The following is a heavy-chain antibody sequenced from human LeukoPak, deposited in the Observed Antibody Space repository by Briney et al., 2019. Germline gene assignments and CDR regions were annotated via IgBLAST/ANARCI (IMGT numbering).Heavy chain of an antibody. Sequence: ASVKVSCKASGGTFSSYAISWVRQAPGQGLEWMGGIIPIFGTANYAQKFQGRVTITADESTSTAYMELSSLRSEDTAVYYCARNDYGGPQVLYFWGQGTLVTVSS. CDR3: ARNDYGGPQVLYF. CDR1: GGTFSSYA. V-gene: IGHV1-69*13. CDR2: IIPIFGTA. D-gene: IGHD4-23*01. J-gene: IGHJ4*02.